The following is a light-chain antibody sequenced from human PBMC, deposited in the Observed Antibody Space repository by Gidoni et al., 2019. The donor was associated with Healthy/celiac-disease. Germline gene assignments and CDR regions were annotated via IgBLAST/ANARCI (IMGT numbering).Light chain of an antibody. CDR1: QSISSY. V-gene: IGKV1-39*01. CDR3: QQSYSTLRT. J-gene: IGKJ1*01. CDR2: AAS. Sequence: VGDRVTITCRASQSISSYLNWYQQKPGKAPKLLIYAASSLQSGVPSRCSGSGSGTDFTLTISSLQPEDFATYYCQQSYSTLRTFGQGTKVEIK.